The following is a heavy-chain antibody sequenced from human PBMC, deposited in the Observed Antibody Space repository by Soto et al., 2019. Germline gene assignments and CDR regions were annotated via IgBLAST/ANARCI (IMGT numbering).Heavy chain of an antibody. CDR2: IYYSRSI. CDR1: GGSISSYY. J-gene: IGHJ3*01. D-gene: IGHD1-26*01. V-gene: IGHV4-59*12. CDR3: ARDHPVGETRRAFDV. Sequence: SETLSLTCSVSGGSISSYYWSWIRQAPGKGLDWIGFIYYSRSINYNPSLKSRVTISVDTSKNQLSLKLSSVTAADTAVYYCARDHPVGETRRAFDVWGQGTMVTVS.